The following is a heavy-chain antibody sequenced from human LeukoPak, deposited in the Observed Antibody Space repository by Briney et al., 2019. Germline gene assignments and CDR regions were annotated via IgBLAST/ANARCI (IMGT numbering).Heavy chain of an antibody. CDR1: GGSISSRTYC. J-gene: IGHJ5*02. D-gene: IGHD3-10*01. CDR3: ARRIRYYTGSGSYYSWFDP. V-gene: IGHV4-39*01. Sequence: SETLSLTCTVSGGSISSRTYCWGWIRQPPGKGLEWIGSIYYSGTTYYNPSLKSRVTISVDTSKNQFSLKLSSVTAADTAVYYCARRIRYYTGSGSYYSWFDPWGQGPLVTVSS. CDR2: IYYSGTT.